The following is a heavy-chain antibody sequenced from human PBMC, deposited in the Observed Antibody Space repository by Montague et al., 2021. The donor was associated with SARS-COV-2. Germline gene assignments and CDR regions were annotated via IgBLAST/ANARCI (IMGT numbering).Heavy chain of an antibody. CDR3: ARKTYTSGWFQQFDY. J-gene: IGHJ4*02. CDR2: IYYSGTT. Sequence: SETLSLTCTVSGGSISSSNYYWGWIRQPPGKGLEWIGSIYYSGTTYYDPSLQSRVTISVDTSKKQFSLNLSSVTAADTAVYYCARKTYTSGWFQQFDYWGQGTLVTVSS. CDR1: GGSISSSNYY. V-gene: IGHV4-39*01. D-gene: IGHD6-19*01.